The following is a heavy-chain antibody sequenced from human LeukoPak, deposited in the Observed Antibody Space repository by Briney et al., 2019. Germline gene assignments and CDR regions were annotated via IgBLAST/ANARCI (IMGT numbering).Heavy chain of an antibody. CDR3: ARDPPDYGDYGEYFQH. CDR2: IYTSGST. V-gene: IGHV4-4*07. CDR1: GGSISSYY. D-gene: IGHD4-17*01. J-gene: IGHJ1*01. Sequence: PSETLSLTCTVSGGSISSYYWSWIRQPAGKGLEWIGRIYTSGSTNCNPSPKSRVTMSVDTSKNQFSLKLSSVTAADTAVYYCARDPPDYGDYGEYFQHWGQGTLVTVSS.